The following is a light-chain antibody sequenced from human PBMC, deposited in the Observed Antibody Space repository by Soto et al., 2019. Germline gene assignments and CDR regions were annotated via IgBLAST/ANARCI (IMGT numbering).Light chain of an antibody. CDR3: QQLNTHPPYT. V-gene: IGKV1-9*01. CDR1: QGISSY. J-gene: IGKJ2*01. Sequence: IQLTQSPSSQSASVGDRVTMTCRASQGISSYLAWYQQEPGKAPKLLIYATSTLQSGVPSRFSGSGSGTDFTLTISSLQPEDFATYYCQQLNTHPPYTFGQGTKLEIK. CDR2: ATS.